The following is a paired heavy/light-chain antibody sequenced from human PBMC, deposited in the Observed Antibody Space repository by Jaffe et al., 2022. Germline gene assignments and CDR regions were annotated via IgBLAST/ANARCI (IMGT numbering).Light chain of an antibody. J-gene: IGKJ5*01. CDR3: QQLNSYPFT. V-gene: IGKV1-9*01. CDR1: QGISSY. Sequence: DIQLTQSPSFLSASVGDRVTITCRASQGISSYLAWYQQKPGKAPKLLIYGASTLQSGVPSRFSGSGSGTEFSLTISSLQPEDFATYYCQQLNSYPFTFGQGTRLEIK. CDR2: GAS.
Heavy chain of an antibody. CDR1: GYTTGYY. D-gene: IGHD2-15*01. Sequence: QVQLVQSGAEVKKPGASVKVSCKASGYTTGYYVHWVRQAPGQGLEWMGRINRNGLGTNYAQKFQGRVTMTTDTSTSTVYMELTRLRSDDTAVYYCATRSCSGAGCYWGFDYWGQGALVAVSS. V-gene: IGHV1-2*06. CDR3: ATRSCSGAGCYWGFDY. J-gene: IGHJ4*02. CDR2: INRNGLGT.